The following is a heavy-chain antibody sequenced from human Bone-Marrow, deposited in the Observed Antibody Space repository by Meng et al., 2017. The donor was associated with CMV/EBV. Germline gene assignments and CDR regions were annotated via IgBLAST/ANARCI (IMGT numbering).Heavy chain of an antibody. CDR2: INPNSGGT. J-gene: IGHJ4*02. D-gene: IGHD4-23*01. CDR1: GYTFTGYY. Sequence: QGRRVQSGGEVKKPGASVKVVCQASGYTFTGYYMHWVRQAPGQGLEWMGWINPNSGGTNYAQKFQGRVTMTRDTSISTAYMELSRLRSDDTAVYYCARGTARGGENFDYWGQGTLVTVSS. V-gene: IGHV1-2*02. CDR3: ARGTARGGENFDY.